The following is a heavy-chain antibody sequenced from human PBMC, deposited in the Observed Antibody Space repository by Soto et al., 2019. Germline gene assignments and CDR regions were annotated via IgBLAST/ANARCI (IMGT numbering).Heavy chain of an antibody. CDR2: IYHSGST. J-gene: IGHJ6*02. D-gene: IGHD2-21*02. CDR1: GGSISSGGYS. Sequence: SETLSFTCAVSGGSISSGGYSWSWIRQPPGKGLEWIGYIYHSGSTYYNPSLKSRVTISVDRSKNQLSLKLSSVTAADTAVYYCARLVVTATNYYYYGMDVWGQGTTVTVSS. CDR3: ARLVVTATNYYYYGMDV. V-gene: IGHV4-30-2*01.